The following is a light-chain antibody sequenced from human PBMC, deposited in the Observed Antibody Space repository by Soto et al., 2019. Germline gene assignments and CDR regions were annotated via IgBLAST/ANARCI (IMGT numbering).Light chain of an antibody. V-gene: IGKV4-1*01. CDR1: QSVLTSSNNKNY. CDR2: WTS. J-gene: IGKJ2*01. CDR3: QQYSDAPRMYT. Sequence: DIVMTQSPDSLAVSLGERATINCKSSQSVLTSSNNKNYIAWYQQKPGQPPKLLIYWTSTRESGVPDRFSGSGSGTDFTLTISSLQADDVAVYYCQQYSDAPRMYTFGQGTKLEIK.